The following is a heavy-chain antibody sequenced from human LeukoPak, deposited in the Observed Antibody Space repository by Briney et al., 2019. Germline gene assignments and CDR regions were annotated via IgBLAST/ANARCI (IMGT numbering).Heavy chain of an antibody. CDR3: ARDQDGSSAPGY. Sequence: PGGSLRLSCAASGFTFSSYGMHWVRQAPGKGLEWVAVISYDGSNKYYADSVKGRFTISRDNSKNTLYLQMNSLRAEDTAVYYCARDQDGSSAPGYWGQGTLVTVSS. V-gene: IGHV3-30*03. J-gene: IGHJ4*02. CDR1: GFTFSSYG. D-gene: IGHD1-26*01. CDR2: ISYDGSNK.